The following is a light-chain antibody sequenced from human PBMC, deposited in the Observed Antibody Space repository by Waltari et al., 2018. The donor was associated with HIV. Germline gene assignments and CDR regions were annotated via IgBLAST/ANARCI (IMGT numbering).Light chain of an antibody. CDR3: VGWDSRLSGYV. V-gene: IGLV1-47*01. CDR2: KDT. Sequence: QSVLTQPPSASGTPGQRVTISCSGSSSNIENDNVYWYQQLTGAAPRPLLYKDTQRPSGVPARFTGSKSGTSASLAISGLRSEDEADYYCVGWDSRLSGYVFGTGTKVTVL. J-gene: IGLJ1*01. CDR1: SSNIENDN.